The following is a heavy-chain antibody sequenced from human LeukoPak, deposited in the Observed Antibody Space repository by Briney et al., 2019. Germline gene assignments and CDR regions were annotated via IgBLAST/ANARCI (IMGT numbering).Heavy chain of an antibody. D-gene: IGHD6-6*01. V-gene: IGHV1-2*02. J-gene: IGHJ4*02. CDR1: GYTFTGYY. CDR3: ARDRDSSSSETFDY. CDR2: INPNSGGT. Sequence: SVKVSCKASGYTFTGYYMHWVRQAPGQGLEWMGWINPNSGGTNYAQKFQGRVTMTRDTSISTAYMELSRLRSDDTAVYYCARDRDSSSSETFDYWGQGTLVTVSS.